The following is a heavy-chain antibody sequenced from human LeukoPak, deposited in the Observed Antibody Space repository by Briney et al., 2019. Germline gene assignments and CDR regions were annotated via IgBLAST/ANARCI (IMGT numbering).Heavy chain of an antibody. V-gene: IGHV4-59*01. CDR3: ARAWATDYFDY. CDR1: GGSISSYY. J-gene: IGHJ4*02. CDR2: MYYSGTI. Sequence: SETLSLTCTVSGGSISSYYWSSIRQPPGKGLEWIGYMYYSGTINYNPSLKSRVTISVDTSKNQFSLKLSSVTAADTAMYYCARAWATDYFDYWGQGTLVTVSS.